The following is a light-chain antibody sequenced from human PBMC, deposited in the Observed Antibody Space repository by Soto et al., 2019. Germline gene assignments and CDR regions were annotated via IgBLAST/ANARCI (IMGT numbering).Light chain of an antibody. CDR3: QQLNSYPYT. J-gene: IGKJ2*01. V-gene: IGKV1-9*01. Sequence: DIQLTQSPSFLSASVGDRVTITCRASQGISSYLAWYQQKSWKAPKLLIYAASTLQSGVPSRFSGSGSGTEFTLTISSLQPEDFATYYCQQLNSYPYTVGQGTKLEIK. CDR2: AAS. CDR1: QGISSY.